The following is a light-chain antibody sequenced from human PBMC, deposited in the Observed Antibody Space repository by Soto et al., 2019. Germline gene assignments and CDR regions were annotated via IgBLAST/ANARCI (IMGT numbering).Light chain of an antibody. V-gene: IGKV3D-20*01. CDR3: QQYGRSPS. CDR1: QSVSTNY. CDR2: DAS. Sequence: EIVLTQSPATLSLSPVERATIFCVASQSVSTNYLAWYQQKPGLAPRLLIYDASSRATGISDRFSGSGSGTDFTLTISRLEPEDFAVYYCQQYGRSPSFGGGTKVDIK. J-gene: IGKJ4*01.